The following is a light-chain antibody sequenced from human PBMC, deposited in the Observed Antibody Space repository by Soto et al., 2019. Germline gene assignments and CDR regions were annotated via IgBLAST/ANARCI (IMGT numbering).Light chain of an antibody. CDR2: KAS. CDR1: QSISSW. Sequence: DIQMTQSPSTLSASVGDRVTITCRASQSISSWLAWYQQKPGKAPKLLIYKASSLESGVPSRFSGSGSGTEFTLTISSLQPDDFATYYCHQYNSSPTFGQGPKVEIK. CDR3: HQYNSSPT. J-gene: IGKJ1*01. V-gene: IGKV1-5*03.